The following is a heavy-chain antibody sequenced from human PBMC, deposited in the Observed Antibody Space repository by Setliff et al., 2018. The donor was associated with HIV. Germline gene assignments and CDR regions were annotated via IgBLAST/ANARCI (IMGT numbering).Heavy chain of an antibody. CDR1: GYSFTTYG. J-gene: IGHJ5*02. V-gene: IGHV1-18*01. Sequence: ASVKVSCKASGYSFTTYGISWVRQAPGQGLEWVGWISVYNGQTLYAQKVQDRITVTMDIPKDTAYMELRGLTPDDTAVYYCARGGPARVALLYWFDPWGQGTLVTVSS. D-gene: IGHD2-21*01. CDR3: ARGGPARVALLYWFDP. CDR2: ISVYNGQT.